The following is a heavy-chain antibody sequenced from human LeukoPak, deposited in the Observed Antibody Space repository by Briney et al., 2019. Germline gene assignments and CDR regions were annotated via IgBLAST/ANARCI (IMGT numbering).Heavy chain of an antibody. Sequence: SETLSLTCTVSGYSISSGYYWGWIRQPPGKGLEWIGSIYHSGSTYYNPSLKSRVTISVDTSKNQFSLKLSSVTAADTAVYYCARVVKVAGLLYYFDYWGQGTLVTVSS. CDR3: ARVVKVAGLLYYFDY. V-gene: IGHV4-38-2*02. CDR1: GYSISSGYY. D-gene: IGHD6-19*01. J-gene: IGHJ4*02. CDR2: IYHSGST.